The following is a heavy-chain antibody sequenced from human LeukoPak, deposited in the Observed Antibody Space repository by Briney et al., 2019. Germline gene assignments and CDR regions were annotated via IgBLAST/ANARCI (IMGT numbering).Heavy chain of an antibody. D-gene: IGHD6-6*01. J-gene: IGHJ4*02. V-gene: IGHV3-48*03. CDR3: ARSLFIAARLFDY. CDR1: GFTFSSYE. Sequence: PGGSLRLPCAASGFTFSSYEMNWVRQAPGKGLEWVSYISSSGSTIYYADSVKGRFTISRDNTKNSLYLQMNSLRAEDTAVYYCARSLFIAARLFDYWGQGTLVTVPS. CDR2: ISSSGSTI.